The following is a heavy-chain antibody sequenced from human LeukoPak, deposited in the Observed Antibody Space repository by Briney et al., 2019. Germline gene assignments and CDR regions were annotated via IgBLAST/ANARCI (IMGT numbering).Heavy chain of an antibody. D-gene: IGHD4-17*01. CDR3: ARDWPHDYGDELHYYGMDV. J-gene: IGHJ6*02. CDR2: TYHSGST. CDR1: GGSISSSNW. V-gene: IGHV4-4*02. Sequence: SETLSLTCPVSGGSISSSNWWSWVRQPPGKGLEWIGETYHSGSTNYNPSLKSRVTISVDKSKSQFSLKLSSVTAADTAVYYCARDWPHDYGDELHYYGMDVWGQGTTVTVSS.